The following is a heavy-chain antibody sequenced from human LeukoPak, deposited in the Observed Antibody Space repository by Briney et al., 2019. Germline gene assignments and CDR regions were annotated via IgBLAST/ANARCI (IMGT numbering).Heavy chain of an antibody. CDR3: ARISSDDFWSGYIFDY. D-gene: IGHD3-3*01. CDR2: IYYSGST. Sequence: PSETLSLTCTVSGGSISSYYWSWIRQPPGKGLEWIGYIYYSGSTNYNPSLKSRVTISVDTSKNQFSLKLSSVTAADTAVYYCARISSDDFWSGYIFDYWGQGTLVTVSS. V-gene: IGHV4-59*08. CDR1: GGSISSYY. J-gene: IGHJ4*02.